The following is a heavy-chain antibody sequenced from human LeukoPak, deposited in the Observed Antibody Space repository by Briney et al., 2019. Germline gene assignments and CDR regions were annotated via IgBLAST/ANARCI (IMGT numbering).Heavy chain of an antibody. CDR3: AREGIGPTPLGAFDI. D-gene: IGHD2-15*01. Sequence: ASVKVSCKASGGTFSSYAISWVRQAPGQGLEWMGRIIPILGIANYAQKFQGRVTITADKSTSTAYMELSSLRSEDTAVYYCAREGIGPTPLGAFDIWGQGTMVTVSS. V-gene: IGHV1-69*04. J-gene: IGHJ3*02. CDR2: IIPILGIA. CDR1: GGTFSSYA.